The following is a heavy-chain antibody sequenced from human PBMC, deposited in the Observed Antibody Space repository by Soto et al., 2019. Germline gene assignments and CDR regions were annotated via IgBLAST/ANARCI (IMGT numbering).Heavy chain of an antibody. CDR2: IYYSGST. D-gene: IGHD2-2*01. Sequence: SETLSLTCTVSGGSISSYYWSWIRQPPGKGLEWIGYIYYSGSTNYNPSLKSRFTISLDTSKNQLSLKLSSVTAADTAVYYCARLPGDIVVVPNYYYMDVWGKGTTVTVSS. V-gene: IGHV4-59*08. J-gene: IGHJ6*03. CDR1: GGSISSYY. CDR3: ARLPGDIVVVPNYYYMDV.